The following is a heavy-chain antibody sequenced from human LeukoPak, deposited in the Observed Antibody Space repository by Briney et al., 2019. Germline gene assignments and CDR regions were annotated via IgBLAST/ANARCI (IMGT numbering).Heavy chain of an antibody. CDR1: GFTFDDYA. Sequence: PGGSLRLSCAASGFTFDDYAMHWVRQAPGKGLEWVSSISWNSGSIGYADSVKGRFTISRDNAKNSLYLQMNSLRAEDTALYYCAKDISLDTAMVLFDYWGQGTLVTVSS. CDR2: ISWNSGSI. D-gene: IGHD5-18*01. V-gene: IGHV3-9*01. CDR3: AKDISLDTAMVLFDY. J-gene: IGHJ4*02.